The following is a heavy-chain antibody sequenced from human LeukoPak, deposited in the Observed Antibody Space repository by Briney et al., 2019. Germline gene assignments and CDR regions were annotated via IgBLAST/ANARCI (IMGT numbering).Heavy chain of an antibody. CDR3: ARSNPYFDTSGPLDS. D-gene: IGHD3-22*01. Sequence: EGSLRLSCAASGFTFSSYSMNWVRRAPGKGLEWVSYISSSSTTIYYADSVKGRFTISRDNAKNSVLLQMNSLRAEDTAVYYCARSNPYFDTSGPLDSWGQGTLVTVSS. CDR1: GFTFSSYS. J-gene: IGHJ4*02. CDR2: ISSSSTTI. V-gene: IGHV3-48*04.